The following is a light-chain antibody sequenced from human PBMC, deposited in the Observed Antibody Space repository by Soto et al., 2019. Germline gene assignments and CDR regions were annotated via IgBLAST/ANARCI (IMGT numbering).Light chain of an antibody. J-gene: IGKJ1*01. Sequence: VLTQSPGTLSLSPGERATLSFRASQSVSSTYLAWYQLKPGQAPRLLIYGASSRATGIPDRFSGSGSGTDFTLTISRLEPEDFAVYYWQQFGSSPRTFGQGTKVEI. CDR2: GAS. V-gene: IGKV3-20*01. CDR3: QQFGSSPRT. CDR1: QSVSSTY.